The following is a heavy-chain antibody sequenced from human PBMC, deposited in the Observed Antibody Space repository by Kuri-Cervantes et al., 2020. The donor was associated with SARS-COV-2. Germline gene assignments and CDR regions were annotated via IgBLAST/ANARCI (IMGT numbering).Heavy chain of an antibody. Sequence: GESLKISCKGSGHSFTSYWIGWVRQMPGKGLEWMGIIYPGDSDTRYSPSFQGQVTISADKSISTAYLQWSSLKASDTAMYYCARRAPLDFWSGYYTYYFDYWGQGTLVTVSS. V-gene: IGHV5-51*01. D-gene: IGHD3-3*01. J-gene: IGHJ4*02. CDR2: IYPGDSDT. CDR3: ARRAPLDFWSGYYTYYFDY. CDR1: GHSFTSYW.